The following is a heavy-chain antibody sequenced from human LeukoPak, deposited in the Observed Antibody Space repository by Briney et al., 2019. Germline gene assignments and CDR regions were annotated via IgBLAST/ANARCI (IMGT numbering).Heavy chain of an antibody. D-gene: IGHD3-9*01. CDR1: GGSISSGSYY. CDR3: ARPTPEGSGWLL. J-gene: IGHJ4*02. CDR2: IYTSGST. Sequence: SETLSLTCTVSGGSISSGSYYWSWIRQPAGKGLEWIGRIYTSGSTNYNPSLKSRVTISVDTSKNQFSLKLSSVTAADMAVYYCARPTPEGSGWLLWGQGTLVTVSS. V-gene: IGHV4-61*02.